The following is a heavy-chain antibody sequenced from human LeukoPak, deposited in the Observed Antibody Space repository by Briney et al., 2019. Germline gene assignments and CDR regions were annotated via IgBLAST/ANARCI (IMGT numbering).Heavy chain of an antibody. D-gene: IGHD5-24*01. J-gene: IGHJ2*01. CDR3: ARHFRDGYEIKGRLWYFGL. Sequence: SETLSLTCTVSGGSISSYYWSWIRQPPGKGLEWIGYIYYSGSTNYNPSLKSRVTISVDTSKNQFSLKLSSVTAADTAVYYCARHFRDGYEIKGRLWYFGLWGRGTLVTVSS. V-gene: IGHV4-59*08. CDR1: GGSISSYY. CDR2: IYYSGST.